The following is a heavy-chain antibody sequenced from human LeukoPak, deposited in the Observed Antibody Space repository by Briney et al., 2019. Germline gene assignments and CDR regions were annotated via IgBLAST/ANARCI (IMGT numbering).Heavy chain of an antibody. CDR3: ARATPGGLHGYSFDY. Sequence: ASVKVSCKASGYTFKNYDINWIRQATGQGLEWMGWMNPNSGNTGFAQKFQDRVSMTRDTSINTAYMELTSLRSGDTAVYYCARATPGGLHGYSFDYWGQGTVVTVYS. CDR1: GYTFKNYD. CDR2: MNPNSGNT. J-gene: IGHJ4*02. D-gene: IGHD5-24*01. V-gene: IGHV1-8*02.